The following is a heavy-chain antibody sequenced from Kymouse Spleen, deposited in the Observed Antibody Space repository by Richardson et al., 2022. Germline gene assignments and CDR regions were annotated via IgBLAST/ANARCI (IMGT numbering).Heavy chain of an antibody. CDR3: ANPTVTTGDAFDI. CDR1: GFTFSSYG. V-gene: IGHV3-30*18. D-gene: IGHD4-11,IGHD4-11*01. Sequence: QVQLVESGGGVVQPGRSLRLSCAASGFTFSSYGMHWVRQAPGKGLEWVAVISYDGSNKYYADSVKGRFTISRDNSKNTLYLQMNSLRAEDTAVYYCANPTVTTGDAFDIWGQGTMVTVSS. J-gene: IGHJ3*02. CDR2: ISYDGSNK.